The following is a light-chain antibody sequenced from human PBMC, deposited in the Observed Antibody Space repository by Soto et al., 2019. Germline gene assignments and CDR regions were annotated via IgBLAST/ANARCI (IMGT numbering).Light chain of an antibody. CDR1: QSVSSSY. CDR3: QQYNNWPPYT. J-gene: IGKJ2*01. CDR2: GAS. Sequence: SVLTQSPSILALSPGDRATLSCRAIQSVSSSYLAWYQQKPGQAPRLLIYGASTRATGIPARFSGSGSGTEFTLTISSLQSEDFAVYYCQQYNNWPPYTFAQRTKVDIK. V-gene: IGKV3-15*01.